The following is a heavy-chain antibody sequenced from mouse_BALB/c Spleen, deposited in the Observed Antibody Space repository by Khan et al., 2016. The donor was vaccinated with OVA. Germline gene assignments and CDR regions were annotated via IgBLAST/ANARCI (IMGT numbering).Heavy chain of an antibody. CDR2: IWSAGST. CDR1: GFSLTNYS. J-gene: IGHJ3*01. Sequence: QVQLKESGPGLVQPSQSLSITCTVSGFSLTNYSVHWVRQSPGKGLEWLGVIWSAGSTDYNAAFISRLTIRKDNSRRQVFFKMNSLQPNDTAIDXCARRGYDYGRGALFAYWGQGTLVTVSA. CDR3: ARRGYDYGRGALFAY. D-gene: IGHD2-4*01. V-gene: IGHV2-2*02.